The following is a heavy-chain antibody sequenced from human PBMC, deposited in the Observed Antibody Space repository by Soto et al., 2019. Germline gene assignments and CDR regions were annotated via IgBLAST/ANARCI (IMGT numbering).Heavy chain of an antibody. Sequence: PSETLSLTCTVSGGSISSYYWSWIRQPPGKGLEWIGYIDYSGSTNYNPSLKSRVTISVDTSKNQFSLKLSSVTAAVTAAYYCASLPIGYCSSTSCYRNKNYYYYYMDVWGKGTTVTVSS. J-gene: IGHJ6*03. V-gene: IGHV4-59*01. CDR3: ASLPIGYCSSTSCYRNKNYYYYYMDV. D-gene: IGHD2-2*02. CDR2: IDYSGST. CDR1: GGSISSYY.